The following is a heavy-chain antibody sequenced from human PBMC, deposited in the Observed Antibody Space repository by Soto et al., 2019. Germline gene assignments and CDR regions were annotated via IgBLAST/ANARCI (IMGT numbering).Heavy chain of an antibody. Sequence: GGSLRLSCAASGFTFSSYGMHWVRQAPGKGLEWVAVIWYDGSNKYYADSVKGRFTISRDNSKNTLYLQMNSLRAEDTAVYYCARDLARFLEWLLFGDYYYGMDVWGQGTTVTVSS. CDR3: ARDLARFLEWLLFGDYYYGMDV. V-gene: IGHV3-33*01. CDR1: GFTFSSYG. J-gene: IGHJ6*02. CDR2: IWYDGSNK. D-gene: IGHD3-3*01.